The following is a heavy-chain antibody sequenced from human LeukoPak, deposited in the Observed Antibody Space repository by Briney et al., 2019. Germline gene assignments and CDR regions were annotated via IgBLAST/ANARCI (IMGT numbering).Heavy chain of an antibody. CDR2: INHSGST. V-gene: IGHV4-34*01. J-gene: IGHJ6*02. Sequence: PSETLSLTCAVYGGSFSGYYWSWIRQPPGKGLEWIGEINHSGSTNYNPSLKSRVTISVDTSKNQFSLKLSSVTAADTAVYYCARVPVAGLGAYGMGVWGQGTTVTVSS. CDR3: ARVPVAGLGAYGMGV. D-gene: IGHD6-19*01. CDR1: GGSFSGYY.